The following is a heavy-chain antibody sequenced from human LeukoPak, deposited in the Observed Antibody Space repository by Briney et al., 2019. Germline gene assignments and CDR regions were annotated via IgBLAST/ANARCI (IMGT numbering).Heavy chain of an antibody. V-gene: IGHV1-18*01. CDR2: ISAYNGNT. D-gene: IGHD4-23*01. CDR3: AREIYGRNERPYYGMDV. Sequence: ASVNVSCKTSVYTFTSYGIGWVRQAPGQGLEWMGWISAYNGNTNYAQKLQGRVTMTTDTSTSTAYMELRSLRSDDTAVYYCAREIYGRNERPYYGMDVWGQGTTVTVSS. CDR1: VYTFTSYG. J-gene: IGHJ6*02.